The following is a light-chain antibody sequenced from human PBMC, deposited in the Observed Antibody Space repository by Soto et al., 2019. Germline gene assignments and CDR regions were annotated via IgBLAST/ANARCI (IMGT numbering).Light chain of an antibody. V-gene: IGKV3-15*01. Sequence: IVMTQSPATLSVSPGERATLSCRASQSLRSNLAWYQQKPGQAPRLLLYAASTSATGIPARFSGSGSGTEFTLTISSLQSEDFAVYYCQQYNNWWTFGQGTKVEIK. CDR2: AAS. CDR3: QQYNNWWT. CDR1: QSLRSN. J-gene: IGKJ1*01.